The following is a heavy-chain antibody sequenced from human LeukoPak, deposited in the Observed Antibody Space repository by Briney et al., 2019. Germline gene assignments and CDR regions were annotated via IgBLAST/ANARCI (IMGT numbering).Heavy chain of an antibody. Sequence: GGSLRLSCAASGFTFSSYAMSWVRQAPGKGLEWVSAISGSGGSTYYADSVKGRFTISRDNSKNTLYLQMNSLRAEDTAVYYCAKDLSPSSGYYLPYFDYWGQGTLVTVSS. V-gene: IGHV3-23*01. J-gene: IGHJ4*02. CDR2: ISGSGGST. CDR1: GFTFSSYA. D-gene: IGHD3-22*01. CDR3: AKDLSPSSGYYLPYFDY.